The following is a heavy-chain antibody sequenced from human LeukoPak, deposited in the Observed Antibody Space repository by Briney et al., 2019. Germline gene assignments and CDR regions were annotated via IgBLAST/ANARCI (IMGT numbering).Heavy chain of an antibody. J-gene: IGHJ4*02. D-gene: IGHD3-10*01. CDR3: ARGTYGSGIDY. V-gene: IGHV3-20*04. Sequence: GGSLRLSCAASGFTFDDYGMRCVPQAPGKGLEWVSGINWNGGSTGYADSVKGRFTISRDNAKNSLYLQMNSLRAEDTALYYCARGTYGSGIDYWGQGTLVTVSS. CDR1: GFTFDDYG. CDR2: INWNGGST.